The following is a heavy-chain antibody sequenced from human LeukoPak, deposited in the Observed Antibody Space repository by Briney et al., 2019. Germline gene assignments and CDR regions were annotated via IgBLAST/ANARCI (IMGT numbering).Heavy chain of an antibody. Sequence: PSETLSLTCTVSGDSISAYYWSWIRQPPGKGLEWIGHKYYSGSTYYNPSLKSRVTISVDTSKNQFSLRLTSVTAADTAVYFCARDGGGAARLVADAFDIWGQGTMVTVSS. D-gene: IGHD6-6*01. J-gene: IGHJ3*02. CDR2: KYYSGST. V-gene: IGHV4-59*01. CDR1: GDSISAYY. CDR3: ARDGGGAARLVADAFDI.